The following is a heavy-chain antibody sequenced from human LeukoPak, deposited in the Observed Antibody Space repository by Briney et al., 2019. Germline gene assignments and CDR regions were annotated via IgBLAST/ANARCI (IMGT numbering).Heavy chain of an antibody. CDR3: TRVGGGFNYYYYMDV. J-gene: IGHJ6*03. Sequence: GGSLRLSCAASGFIFSTYWMHWVRHTPGKGLVWVSHINSDGTTTLYADSVKGRFTISRDNAKNTLYLQMNSLKTEDTAVCYCTRVGGGFNYYYYMDVWGKGTTVTISS. D-gene: IGHD2-15*01. V-gene: IGHV3-74*01. CDR1: GFIFSTYW. CDR2: INSDGTTT.